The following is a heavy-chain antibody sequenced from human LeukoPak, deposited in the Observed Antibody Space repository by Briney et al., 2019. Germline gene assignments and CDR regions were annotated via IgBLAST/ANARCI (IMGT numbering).Heavy chain of an antibody. J-gene: IGHJ5*02. CDR1: GVTISSYG. CDR2: ISNDGINK. CDR3: AVGYSYGQS. V-gene: IGHV3-30*03. Sequence: GRSLRLSCATSGVTISSYGMHWVRQAPGKGLEWVAVISNDGINKHYADSVKGRFTISRDNSKNTLSLEMNDLRTEDTAVYYCAVGYSYGQSWGQGTLVTVSS. D-gene: IGHD5-18*01.